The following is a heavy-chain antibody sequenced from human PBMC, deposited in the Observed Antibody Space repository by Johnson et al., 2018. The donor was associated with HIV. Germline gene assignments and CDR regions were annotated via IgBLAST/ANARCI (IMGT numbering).Heavy chain of an antibody. CDR2: IYSGGST. V-gene: IGHV3-66*01. D-gene: IGHD3-3*01. CDR3: ARVIYNFWSGPHAFDI. CDR1: GFTVSSNY. Sequence: EVQLVESGGGLVQPGGSLRLSCAASGFTVSSNYMSWVRQAPGKGLEWVSVIYSGGSTYYADSVKGRFTISRDNSKNTLYLQMNSLRAEDTAVYYCARVIYNFWSGPHAFDIWGQGTMVTVSS. J-gene: IGHJ3*02.